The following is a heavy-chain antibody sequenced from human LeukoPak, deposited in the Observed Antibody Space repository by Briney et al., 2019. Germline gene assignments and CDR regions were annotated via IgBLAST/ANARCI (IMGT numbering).Heavy chain of an antibody. CDR2: ISQSGNI. D-gene: IGHD2-15*01. CDR1: GDSISSGGYS. J-gene: IGHJ2*01. V-gene: IGHV4-30-2*01. CDR3: AGRDCSGGSCLPLWYFDL. Sequence: SETLSLTCTVSGDSISSGGYSWSWIRQPPGKGLEWIGYIYHIGYISQSGNIYQNPSLKSRVTISLDTSRNQFSLKLSSVTAADTAVYYCAGRDCSGGSCLPLWYFDLWGRGTLVTVSS.